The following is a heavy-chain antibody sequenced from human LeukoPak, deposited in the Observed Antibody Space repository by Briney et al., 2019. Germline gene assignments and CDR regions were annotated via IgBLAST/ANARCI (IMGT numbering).Heavy chain of an antibody. CDR1: GFTFSSYA. CDR2: ISYDGSNK. J-gene: IGHJ3*02. V-gene: IGHV3-30*18. Sequence: PGGSLRLSCAASGFTFSSYAMSWVRQAPGKGLEWVAVISYDGSNKYYADSVKGRFTISRDNSKNTLYLQMNSLRAEDTAVYYCAKEQVDAFDIWGQGTMVTVSS. CDR3: AKEQVDAFDI.